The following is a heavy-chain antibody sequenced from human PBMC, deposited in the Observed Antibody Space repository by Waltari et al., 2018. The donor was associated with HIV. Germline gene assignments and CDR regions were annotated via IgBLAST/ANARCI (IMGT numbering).Heavy chain of an antibody. CDR2: IYSGGTT. Sequence: VLLVEPGGGLVQHGGTVTLCCPASGLPDTRTYLTWVRQSPGKRLELVSLIYSGGTTHYADSVKGEFTISRDVSKNTLYLQMLRLGAEDTAVYYCALVSFWRGGNRGQSPHWGQGTLVTVSS. J-gene: IGHJ4*02. V-gene: IGHV3-66*01. D-gene: IGHD3-10*01. CDR3: ALVSFWRGGNRGQSPH. CDR1: GLPDTRTY.